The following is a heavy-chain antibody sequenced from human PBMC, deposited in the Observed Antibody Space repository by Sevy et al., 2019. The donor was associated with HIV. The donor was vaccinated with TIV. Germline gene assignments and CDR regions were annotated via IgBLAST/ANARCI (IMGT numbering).Heavy chain of an antibody. CDR1: GGTFSSYA. Sequence: ASVKVSCKASGGTFSSYAISWVRQAPGQGLEWMGGIIPIFGTANYAQKFQGRVTITADESTSTAYMELGSLGSWDTAVYYCARDRYCSSTSCYYWFDPWGQGTLVTVSS. D-gene: IGHD2-2*01. V-gene: IGHV1-69*01. J-gene: IGHJ5*02. CDR2: IIPIFGTA. CDR3: ARDRYCSSTSCYYWFDP.